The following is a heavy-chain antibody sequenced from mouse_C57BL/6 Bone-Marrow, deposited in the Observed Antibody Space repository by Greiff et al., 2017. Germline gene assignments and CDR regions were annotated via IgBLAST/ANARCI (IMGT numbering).Heavy chain of an antibody. J-gene: IGHJ1*03. CDR3: TNYYGSNWYFDV. V-gene: IGHV14-4*01. Sequence: EVQLQQSGAELVRPGASVKLSCTASGFNIKDDYMHWVKQRPEQGLEWLGWIDPENGDTEYASKFQGKATITADTSSNTAYLQLSSLTSEDTAVYYCTNYYGSNWYFDVWGTGTTVTVSS. CDR1: GFNIKDDY. CDR2: IDPENGDT. D-gene: IGHD1-1*01.